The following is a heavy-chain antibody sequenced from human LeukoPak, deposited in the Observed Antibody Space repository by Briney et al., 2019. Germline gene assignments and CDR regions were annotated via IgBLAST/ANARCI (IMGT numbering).Heavy chain of an antibody. J-gene: IGHJ4*02. CDR1: GYTFTSYA. CDR3: ARDLLMVRGVIIGYFDY. CDR2: INAGNGNT. D-gene: IGHD3-10*01. Sequence: ASVRVSCKASGYTFTSYAMHWVRQAPGQRLKWMGWINAGNGNTKYSQKFQGRVTITRDTSASTAYMELSSLRSEDTAVYYCARDLLMVRGVIIGYFDYWGQGTLVTVSS. V-gene: IGHV1-3*01.